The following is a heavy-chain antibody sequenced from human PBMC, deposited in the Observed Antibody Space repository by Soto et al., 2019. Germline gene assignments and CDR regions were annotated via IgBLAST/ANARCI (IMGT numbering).Heavy chain of an antibody. D-gene: IGHD1-20*01. J-gene: IGHJ4*02. Sequence: QVQLVQSGAEVKKPGSSVKVSCKASGGTFSSYTISWVRQAPGQGLEWMGRIIPILGIANYAQKFQGRVTITADKSTSPAYMELSSLRSEDTAVYYCARDSPYNWNRRGTALYYFDHWGQGTLGTVSS. V-gene: IGHV1-69*08. CDR1: GGTFSSYT. CDR3: ARDSPYNWNRRGTALYYFDH. CDR2: IIPILGIA.